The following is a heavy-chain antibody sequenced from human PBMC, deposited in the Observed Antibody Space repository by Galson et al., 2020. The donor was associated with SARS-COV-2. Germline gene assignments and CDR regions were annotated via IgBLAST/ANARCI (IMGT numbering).Heavy chain of an antibody. CDR3: GRDLGRIPMI. Sequence: ASVKVSCKASGYTFINYGFTWVRQAPGQGFEWMGWISVYTGNTNYAEKFQDRVTMTTDTSTSTAYMELRSLRSDDTAVYYCGRDLGRIPMIWGQGTLVTVSS. V-gene: IGHV1-18*04. CDR2: ISVYTGNT. D-gene: IGHD3-22*01. J-gene: IGHJ4*02. CDR1: GYTFINYG.